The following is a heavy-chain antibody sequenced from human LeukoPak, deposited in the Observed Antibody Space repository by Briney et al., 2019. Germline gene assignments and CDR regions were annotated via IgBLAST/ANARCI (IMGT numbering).Heavy chain of an antibody. CDR2: IYSGGST. Sequence: GGSLRLSCAASGFTVSSNYMSWVRQAPGKGLEWVSVIYSGGSTYYADSVKGRFTISRDNSTNTLYLQMNSLRAEDTAVYYCARFSYGYPFDYWGQGTLVTVSS. CDR3: ARFSYGYPFDY. J-gene: IGHJ4*02. CDR1: GFTVSSNY. V-gene: IGHV3-66*01. D-gene: IGHD5-18*01.